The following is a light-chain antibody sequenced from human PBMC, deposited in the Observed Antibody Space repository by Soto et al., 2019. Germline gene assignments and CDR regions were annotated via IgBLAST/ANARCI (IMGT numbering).Light chain of an antibody. CDR3: QQTYSDIS. CDR1: RTINTY. J-gene: IGKJ4*01. V-gene: IGKV1-39*01. Sequence: DVRMTQSPSSLSASVGDTITITCRASRTINTYLNWFHQKPGEPPRLLIYGASTLHDGVPSRFSGSGSGADFTLTISGLQPEDFASYHCQQTYSDISFGGGTKV. CDR2: GAS.